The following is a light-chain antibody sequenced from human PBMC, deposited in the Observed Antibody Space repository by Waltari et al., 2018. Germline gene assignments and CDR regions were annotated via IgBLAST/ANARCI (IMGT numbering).Light chain of an antibody. CDR3: LLSYSGARWV. J-gene: IGLJ3*02. Sequence: WVQQTAGQAPGTLIDDTRNKRSRTPARCSGSLLGSKAALTLSGAQAEDEAEYHCLLSYSGARWVFGGGTRLTVL. CDR2: DTR. V-gene: IGLV7-46*01.